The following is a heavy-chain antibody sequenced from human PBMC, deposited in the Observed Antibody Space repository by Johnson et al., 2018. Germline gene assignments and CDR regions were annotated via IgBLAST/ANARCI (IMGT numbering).Heavy chain of an antibody. CDR3: TGVWSAIPHYDYYGRDV. CDR1: GFTFGDYA. V-gene: IGHV3-49*05. D-gene: IGHD2-2*01. CDR2: IRSKAYGGTT. J-gene: IGHJ6*02. Sequence: VQLVQSGGGLVKPGRSLRLSCTASGFTFGDYAMSWFRQAPGKGLEWVGFIRSKAYGGTTEYAASVKGRFTISREDSKSIAYLQMNSLKTEDPAVYYCTGVWSAIPHYDYYGRDVWGQGTTVTGPS.